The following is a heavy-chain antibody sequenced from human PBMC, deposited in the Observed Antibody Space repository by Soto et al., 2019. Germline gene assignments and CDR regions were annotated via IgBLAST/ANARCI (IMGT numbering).Heavy chain of an antibody. Sequence: SETLSLTCAVYGGSFSGYYWSWIRQPPGKGLEWIGEINHSGSTNYNPSLKSRVTISVDTSKNQFSLELSSVTAADTAVYYCARQVTGGYFDWLLRDTDAFDIWGQGTMVTVSS. CDR3: ARQVTGGYFDWLLRDTDAFDI. V-gene: IGHV4-34*01. J-gene: IGHJ3*02. D-gene: IGHD3-9*01. CDR1: GGSFSGYY. CDR2: INHSGST.